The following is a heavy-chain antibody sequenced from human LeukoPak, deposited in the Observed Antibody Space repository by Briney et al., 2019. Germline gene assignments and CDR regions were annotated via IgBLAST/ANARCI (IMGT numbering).Heavy chain of an antibody. J-gene: IGHJ4*02. D-gene: IGHD5-24*01. CDR2: IYPGDSDT. Sequence: AESLKFSCKGSGYSFTTYWIAWVRQMPGKGLEWMGIIYPGDSDTRYSPSIHGQVTISADKSIGTAYLQWSSLKAADTAVCYCARQETYLDYWGQGTLVTVSS. CDR1: GYSFTTYW. CDR3: ARQETYLDY. V-gene: IGHV5-51*01.